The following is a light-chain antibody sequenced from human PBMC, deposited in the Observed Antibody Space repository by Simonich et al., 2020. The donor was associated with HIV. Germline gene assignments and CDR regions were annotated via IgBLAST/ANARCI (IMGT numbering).Light chain of an antibody. J-gene: IGKJ2*01. CDR1: QGISSY. CDR2: GAS. V-gene: IGKV1-39*01. Sequence: DIQLTQSPSFLSASVGDRVTINCRDSQGISSYLAWSQQKPGKAPKLLIYGASILQSGVPSRFSGRRSGTDFTLAISNLQPEDFATYYCQQSYSTPYTFGQGTKVEIK. CDR3: QQSYSTPYT.